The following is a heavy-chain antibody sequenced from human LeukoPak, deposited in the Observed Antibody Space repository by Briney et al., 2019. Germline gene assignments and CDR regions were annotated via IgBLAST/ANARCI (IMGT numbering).Heavy chain of an antibody. J-gene: IGHJ4*02. D-gene: IGHD3-22*01. CDR2: MNPNSGNT. CDR3: AKGSYDSGSY. CDR1: GYTFTGYY. Sequence: ASVKVSCKASGYTFTGYYMHWVRQAPGQGLEWMGWMNPNSGNTGYAQKFQGRVTMTRNTSISTAYMELSSLRSEDTAVYYCAKGSYDSGSYWGQGTLVTVSS. V-gene: IGHV1-8*02.